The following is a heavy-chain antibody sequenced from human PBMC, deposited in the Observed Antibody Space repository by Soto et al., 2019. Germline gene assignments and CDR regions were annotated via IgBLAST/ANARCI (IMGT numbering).Heavy chain of an antibody. CDR1: GFILNNYA. CDR3: VKRARNWGAFAF. CDR2: IGGTDGDSDGVP. Sequence: VQLLESGGDLVQPGGSLRLSCVASGFILNNYAMSWVRQAPGKGLEWVSTIGGTDGDSDGVPWYEDSVKGRFTISRDSSATTLFLHMDAWSAEESALYCSVKRARNWGAFAFWGPGTTVVVSS. V-gene: IGHV3-23*01. D-gene: IGHD7-27*01. J-gene: IGHJ3*01.